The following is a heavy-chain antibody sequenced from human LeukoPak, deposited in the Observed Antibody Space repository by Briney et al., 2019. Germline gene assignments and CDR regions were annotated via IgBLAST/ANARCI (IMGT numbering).Heavy chain of an antibody. CDR3: ARAKGYGGTTIDY. CDR2: IYYSGST. J-gene: IGHJ4*02. CDR1: GGSISSSSYY. Sequence: PSETLSLTCTVSGGSISSSSYYWGWIRQPPGKGLEWIGSIYYSGSTYYNPSLKSRVTISVDTSKNQFSLKLSSVTAADTAVYYCARAKGYGGTTIDYWGQGTLVTVSS. D-gene: IGHD4-23*01. V-gene: IGHV4-39*07.